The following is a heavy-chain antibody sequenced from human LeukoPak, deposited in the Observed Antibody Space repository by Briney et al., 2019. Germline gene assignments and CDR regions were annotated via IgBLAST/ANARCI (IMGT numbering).Heavy chain of an antibody. CDR1: GFTFSSYW. V-gene: IGHV3-74*01. CDR3: ARGRPHGNDY. Sequence: GGSLTLSCAASGFTFSSYWMNWVRQAPGKGLVWVSRIASDGSSTTYADSVKGRFSISRDNAKNTLYLQMNSLRVEDTAVYYCARGRPHGNDYWGQGTLVTVSS. J-gene: IGHJ4*02. CDR2: IASDGSST. D-gene: IGHD4-23*01.